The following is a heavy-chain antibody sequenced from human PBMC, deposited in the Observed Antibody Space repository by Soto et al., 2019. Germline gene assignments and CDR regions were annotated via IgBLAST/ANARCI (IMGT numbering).Heavy chain of an antibody. CDR3: AKIFGVVRAPYYYGMDV. V-gene: IGHV3-30-3*02. D-gene: IGHD3-3*01. J-gene: IGHJ6*02. Sequence: GGSLRLSCAASGFTFSSYAMHWVRQAPGKGLEWVAVISYDGSNKYYADSVKGRFTISRDNSKNTLYLQMNSLRAEDTAVYYCAKIFGVVRAPYYYGMDVWGQGTTVTVSS. CDR2: ISYDGSNK. CDR1: GFTFSSYA.